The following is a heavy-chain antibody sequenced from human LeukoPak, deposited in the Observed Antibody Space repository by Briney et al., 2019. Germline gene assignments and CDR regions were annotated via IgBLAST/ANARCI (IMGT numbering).Heavy chain of an antibody. V-gene: IGHV3-23*01. Sequence: GGSLRLSCAASGFTFSSYAMSWVRQAPGKGVEWVSAISGSGGSTYYADSVKGRFTISVDNSKNTLYLQMNSLRAEDTAVYYCATLGAYDFWSGYYTGFIDYWGQGTLVTVSS. CDR2: ISGSGGST. J-gene: IGHJ4*02. CDR1: GFTFSSYA. CDR3: ATLGAYDFWSGYYTGFIDY. D-gene: IGHD3-3*01.